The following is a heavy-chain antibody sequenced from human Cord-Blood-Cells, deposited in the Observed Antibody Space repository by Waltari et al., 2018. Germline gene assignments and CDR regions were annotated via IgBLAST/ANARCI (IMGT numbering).Heavy chain of an antibody. CDR1: GYIFNGLD. Sequence: QVQLVQSGAEVKKPGSSVRVSCKESGYIFNGLDIHWVRQAAGLGLEWMGWMNPKSGKTAYAQKFQGRVTISRDTSVSTAYMELTRLTSDDTAVYYCARVADDGIPYFFLDVWGKGTTVTVSA. J-gene: IGHJ6*04. CDR2: MNPKSGKT. CDR3: ARVADDGIPYFFLDV. V-gene: IGHV1-8*03. D-gene: IGHD1-26*01.